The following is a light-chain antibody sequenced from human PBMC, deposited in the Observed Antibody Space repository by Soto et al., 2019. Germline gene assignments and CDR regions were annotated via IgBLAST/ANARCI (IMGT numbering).Light chain of an antibody. CDR2: EVS. CDR1: SSDVGSYNL. CDR3: CSYAGSSTLWV. Sequence: QSVLTQPASVSGSPGQTITISCTGTSSDVGSYNLLSWYQQHPGKAPKLMIYEVSKRPSGVANRFSGSKSGNTASLTISELQAEDEADYYCCSYAGSSTLWVFGGGTKLTVL. J-gene: IGLJ3*02. V-gene: IGLV2-23*02.